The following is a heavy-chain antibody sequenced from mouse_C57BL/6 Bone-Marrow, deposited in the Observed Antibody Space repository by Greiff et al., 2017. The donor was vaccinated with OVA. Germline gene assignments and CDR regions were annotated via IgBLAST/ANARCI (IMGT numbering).Heavy chain of an antibody. CDR2: IYPGSGNT. CDR1: GYTFTDYY. D-gene: IGHD1-1*01. CDR3: ARKGNYRYAMDY. Sequence: QVQLQQSGAELVRPGASVKLSCKASGYTFTDYYINWVKQRPGQGLEWIARIYPGSGNTYYNEKFKGKATLTAEKSSSTAYMQLSSLTSEDSAVYFCARKGNYRYAMDYWGQGTSVTVSS. V-gene: IGHV1-76*01. J-gene: IGHJ4*01.